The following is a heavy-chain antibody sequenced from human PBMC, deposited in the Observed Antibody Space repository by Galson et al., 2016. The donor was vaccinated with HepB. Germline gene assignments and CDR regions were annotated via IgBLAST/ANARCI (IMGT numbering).Heavy chain of an antibody. D-gene: IGHD3-22*01. CDR1: GFTFSTCT. V-gene: IGHV3-48*01. CDR3: ARVVYDKGAAMDV. J-gene: IGHJ6*02. Sequence: SLRLSCAASGFTFSTCTYDINWVRQAPGKGLEWVSYISSSSSTISYADSVKGRFTISRDNAKNSLYLQMNSLRAEDTAVYYCARVVYDKGAAMDVWGQGTTVTVSS. CDR2: ISSSSSTI.